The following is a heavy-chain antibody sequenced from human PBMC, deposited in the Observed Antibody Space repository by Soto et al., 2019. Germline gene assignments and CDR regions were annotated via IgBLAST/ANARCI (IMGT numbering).Heavy chain of an antibody. CDR2: ISCCGGST. J-gene: IGHJ4*02. D-gene: IGHD6-19*01. CDR3: AKADGEQWLLPHLDK. Sequence: EVQLLESGGGVVQPGGSLRLSCVASGFNFKKFAMSWVRQAPGEGLEWVSGISCCGGSTSYADSVKGRFSIARDDSTNKLSLKMNNLRVEDTAQYYCAKADGEQWLLPHLDKWGQGTLVTVS. CDR1: GFNFKKFA. V-gene: IGHV3-23*01.